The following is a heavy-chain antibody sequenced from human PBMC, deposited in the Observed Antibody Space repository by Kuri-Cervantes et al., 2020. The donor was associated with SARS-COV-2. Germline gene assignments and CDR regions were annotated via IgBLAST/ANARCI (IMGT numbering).Heavy chain of an antibody. CDR1: GYTFTSYY. CDR3: AADGASWGAFDI. V-gene: IGHV1-58*02. D-gene: IGHD7-27*01. Sequence: SVKVSCKASGYTFTSYYMHWVRQAPGQRLEWIGWIVVGSGNTNYAQKFQERVTITRDMSTSTAYMELSSLRSEDTAVYYCAADGASWGAFDIWGQGTMVTVSS. J-gene: IGHJ3*02. CDR2: IVVGSGNT.